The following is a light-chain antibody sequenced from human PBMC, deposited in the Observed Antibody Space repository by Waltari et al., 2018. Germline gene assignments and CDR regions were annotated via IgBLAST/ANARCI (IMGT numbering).Light chain of an antibody. CDR3: AAWDDSLSVWV. J-gene: IGLJ3*02. CDR2: RIY. Sequence: QSVLTQPPSASGTPGQRVTISCSGGRSNIVYNYVFWYQQFPGTAPKLLIYRIYQRPSGVPDRFSGSKSGTSASLAISGLRSEDEADYYCAAWDDSLSVWVFGGGTKLTVL. CDR1: RSNIVYNY. V-gene: IGLV1-47*01.